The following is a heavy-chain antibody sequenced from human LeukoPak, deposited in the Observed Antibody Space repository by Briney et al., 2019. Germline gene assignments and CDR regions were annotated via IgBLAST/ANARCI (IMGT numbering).Heavy chain of an antibody. CDR1: GGSISSYY. CDR2: IYTSGST. V-gene: IGHV4-4*07. D-gene: IGHD3-22*01. J-gene: IGHJ3*02. CDR3: ARDPGDYYDSSGLSTDAFDI. Sequence: PLETLSLTCTVSGGSISSYYWSWIRQPAGKGLEWIGRIYTSGSTNYNPSLKSQVTMSVDTSKNQFSLKLSSVTAADTAVYYCARDPGDYYDSSGLSTDAFDIWGQGTMVTVSS.